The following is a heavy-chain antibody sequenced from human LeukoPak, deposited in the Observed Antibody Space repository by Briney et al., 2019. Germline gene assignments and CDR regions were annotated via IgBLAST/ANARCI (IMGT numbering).Heavy chain of an antibody. CDR3: ATGGVHYYDSSADY. CDR2: ITTSSSYI. J-gene: IGHJ4*02. CDR1: GFTFSSYW. D-gene: IGHD3-22*01. Sequence: PGGSLRLSCAAPGFTFSSYWMSWVRQAPGKGLEWVSSITTSSSYIYYADSVKGRFTISRDNAKNSLYLQMNSLRGEDTAVYYCATGGVHYYDSSADYWGQGTLVTVSS. V-gene: IGHV3-21*01.